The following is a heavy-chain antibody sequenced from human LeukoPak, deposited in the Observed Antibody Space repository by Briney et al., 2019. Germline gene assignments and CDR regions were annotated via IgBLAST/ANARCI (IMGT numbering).Heavy chain of an antibody. CDR3: VRGGAEYSNGHNWFDP. CDR2: ISYDGSNK. CDR1: GFTFSSYA. V-gene: IGHV3-30*04. Sequence: PGGSLRLSCAASGFTFSSYAMHWVRQAPGKGLEWVAVISYDGSNKYYADSVKGRFTISRDNSKNTLYLQMNSLRAEDTAVYYCVRGGAEYSNGHNWFDPWGQGTLVTVSS. D-gene: IGHD2/OR15-2a*01. J-gene: IGHJ5*02.